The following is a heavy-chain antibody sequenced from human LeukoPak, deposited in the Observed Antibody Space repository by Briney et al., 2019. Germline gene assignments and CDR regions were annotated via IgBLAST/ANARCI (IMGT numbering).Heavy chain of an antibody. CDR1: GGSFSGYY. J-gene: IGHJ6*02. D-gene: IGHD2-21*02. CDR3: ATETAYGMDV. V-gene: IGHV4-34*01. Sequence: PSETLSLTCAVYGGSFSGYYWSWIRQPPGKGLEWIGEINHSGSTSYNPSLKSRVTISVDTSKNQFSLKLSSVTAADTAVYYCATETAYGMDVWGQGTTVTVSS. CDR2: INHSGST.